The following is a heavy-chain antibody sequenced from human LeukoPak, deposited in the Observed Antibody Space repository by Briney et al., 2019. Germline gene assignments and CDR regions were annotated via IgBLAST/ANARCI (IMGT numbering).Heavy chain of an antibody. CDR1: GYTFTIYD. CDR3: ARDRVGYCSGGSCYPNWFDP. Sequence: GASVKVSCKASGYTFTIYDINWVRQAPGQGLEWMGWINPNSGDTNYAQKFQGRVTMTRDTSISTAYMELSRLRSDDTAVYYCARDRVGYCSGGSCYPNWFDPWGQGTLVTVSS. J-gene: IGHJ5*02. CDR2: INPNSGDT. D-gene: IGHD2-15*01. V-gene: IGHV1-2*02.